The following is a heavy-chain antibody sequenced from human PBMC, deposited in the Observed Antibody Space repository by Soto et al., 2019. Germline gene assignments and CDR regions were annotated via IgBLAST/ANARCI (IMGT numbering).Heavy chain of an antibody. CDR1: GDSVSSNSAA. D-gene: IGHD3-3*01. V-gene: IGHV6-1*01. J-gene: IGHJ4*02. Sequence: SQTLSLTCAISGDSVSSNSAAWNWIRQSPSRGLEWLGRTYYRSKWFNEYALSVKSRISINADTSKNQFSLQLNSVTLEDTAVYYCVRDGDGSGRTDFQYWGQGTLVTVSS. CDR3: VRDGDGSGRTDFQY. CDR2: TYYRSKWFN.